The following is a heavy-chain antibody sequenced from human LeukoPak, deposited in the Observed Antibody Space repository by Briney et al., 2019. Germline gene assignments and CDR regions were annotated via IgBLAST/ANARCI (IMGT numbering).Heavy chain of an antibody. D-gene: IGHD4/OR15-4a*01. CDR1: NGFDNLYF. CDR2: MTYRGSA. J-gene: IGHJ4*02. Sequence: SETLSLTCAVYNGFDNLYFMLVRQPPGKGLEWIGEMTYRGSANYNPSLRSRATISINVSQRQFSLILKSVTAADTATYYCAVYGGNWDFDSWGQGTPVTVSS. CDR3: AVYGGNWDFDS. V-gene: IGHV4-34*01.